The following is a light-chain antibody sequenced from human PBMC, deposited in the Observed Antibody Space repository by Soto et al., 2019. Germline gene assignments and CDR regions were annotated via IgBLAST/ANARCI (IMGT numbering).Light chain of an antibody. J-gene: IGKJ1*01. V-gene: IGKV1-5*03. CDR2: KAS. CDR3: QQYNSYSQTWT. CDR1: QSISSW. Sequence: DIKMTQSPSTLSASVGDRVTITCRASQSISSWLAWYQQKPGKAPKLLIYKASSLESGVPSRFSGSGSGTEFTLTISSLQPDDFATYYCQQYNSYSQTWTFGQGTKVEIK.